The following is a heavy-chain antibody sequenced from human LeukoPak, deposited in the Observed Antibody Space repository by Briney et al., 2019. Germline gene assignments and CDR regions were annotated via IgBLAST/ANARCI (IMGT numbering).Heavy chain of an antibody. D-gene: IGHD1-14*01. V-gene: IGHV3-23*01. Sequence: PGGSLRPSCAASGFTFSIYAMTWVRQAPGKGLEWVSGISGSDGSTNYADSVKGRFTISRDNSKNTLFLQMNSLRADDTAVYYCVKRTGLHFDFWGQGTLVTVSS. CDR2: ISGSDGST. CDR3: VKRTGLHFDF. J-gene: IGHJ4*02. CDR1: GFTFSIYA.